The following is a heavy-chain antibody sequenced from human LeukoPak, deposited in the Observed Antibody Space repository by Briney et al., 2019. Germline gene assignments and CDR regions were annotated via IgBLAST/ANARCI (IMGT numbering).Heavy chain of an antibody. D-gene: IGHD4-23*01. CDR3: ARVVRMGPDY. Sequence: SETLSLTCAVYGGSFSGYYWSWIRQPPGKGLEWIGEINHSGSTNYNPSLKSRVTTSVDTSKNQFSLKLSSVTAADTAVYYCARVVRMGPDYWGQGTLVTVSS. CDR1: GGSFSGYY. J-gene: IGHJ4*02. CDR2: INHSGST. V-gene: IGHV4-34*01.